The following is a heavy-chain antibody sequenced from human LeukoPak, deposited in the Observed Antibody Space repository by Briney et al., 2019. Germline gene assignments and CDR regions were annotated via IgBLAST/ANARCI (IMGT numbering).Heavy chain of an antibody. D-gene: IGHD2-8*01. J-gene: IGHJ4*02. Sequence: GGSLRLSCTASGFTFGDYAMSWFRQAPGKGLEWVGFIRSKAYGGTTEYAASVKGRFTISRDDSKSIAYLQMNSLKTEDTAVYYCTVPIVLMVYAKNRRSSIDYWGQGTLVTVSS. CDR3: TVPIVLMVYAKNRRSSIDY. CDR2: IRSKAYGGTT. V-gene: IGHV3-49*03. CDR1: GFTFGDYA.